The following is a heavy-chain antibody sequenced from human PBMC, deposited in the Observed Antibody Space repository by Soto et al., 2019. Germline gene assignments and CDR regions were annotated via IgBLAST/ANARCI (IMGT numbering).Heavy chain of an antibody. Sequence: GGSLRLSCAASGFTFSSYAMSWVRQAPGEGLEWVSGVSGSGTSRYYADSVKGRFTISRDNSKNTRYLQMNSLRAEDTAVYYCAKDFDIVVVVAATPSYWGQGTLVTVSS. CDR2: VSGSGTSR. J-gene: IGHJ4*02. V-gene: IGHV3-23*01. CDR1: GFTFSSYA. CDR3: AKDFDIVVVVAATPSY. D-gene: IGHD2-15*01.